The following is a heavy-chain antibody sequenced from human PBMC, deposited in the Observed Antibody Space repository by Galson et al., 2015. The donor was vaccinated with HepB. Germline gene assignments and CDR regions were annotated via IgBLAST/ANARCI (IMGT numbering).Heavy chain of an antibody. Sequence: SCKASGYTFISYGITWVRQAPGQGLEWMGWISTYDGSTHYAQMLQGRVTLTTDTSTSTAYMELRSLRSDDTGVYYCARVGSWGAVAEWEFDYWGQGSLVTVSS. D-gene: IGHD6-19*01. CDR1: GYTFISYG. CDR2: ISTYDGST. V-gene: IGHV1-18*04. CDR3: ARVGSWGAVAEWEFDY. J-gene: IGHJ4*02.